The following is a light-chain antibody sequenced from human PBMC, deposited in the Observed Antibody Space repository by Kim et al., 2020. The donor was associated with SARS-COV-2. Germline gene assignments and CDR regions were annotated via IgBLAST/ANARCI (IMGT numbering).Light chain of an antibody. V-gene: IGLV3-21*03. CDR3: QVWDSRSDHMI. CDR2: GDS. J-gene: IGLJ2*01. CDR1: IVGCKS. Sequence: SGNSARMTYCGNIVGCKSVYLYQQRPGQAPVLVVYGDSDRPSGSPERFSSSISPNTATLTISSVEAGDEADYYCQVWDSRSDHMIFGGGTQLTVL.